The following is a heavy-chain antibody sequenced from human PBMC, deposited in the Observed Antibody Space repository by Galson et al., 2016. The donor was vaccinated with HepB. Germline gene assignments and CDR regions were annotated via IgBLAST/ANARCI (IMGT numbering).Heavy chain of an antibody. CDR2: SNIYDGPI. CDR3: ARDWDFNMDV. D-gene: IGHD1-26*01. J-gene: IGHJ6*04. Sequence: SVKVSCKASGYIFTSSGISWMRQAPGQGLKWRGGSNIYDGPINYARKFQGRVSLTTDTSTSTAYMELRSLRFDDTAVYYCARDWDFNMDVWGKGTTVTVSS. CDR1: GYIFTSSG. V-gene: IGHV1-18*04.